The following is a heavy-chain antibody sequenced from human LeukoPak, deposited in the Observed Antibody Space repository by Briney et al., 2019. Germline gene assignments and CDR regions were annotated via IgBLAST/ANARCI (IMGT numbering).Heavy chain of an antibody. Sequence: GGSLRLSCAASGFTFSDYYMSWIRQAPGKGLEWVSSISSSSSYIYYADSVKGRFTISRDNAKNSLYLQMNSLRAEDTAVYYCARVDGGRYYYYGMDVWGQGTTVTVSS. CDR3: ARVDGGRYYYYGMDV. D-gene: IGHD2-15*01. CDR1: GFTFSDYY. J-gene: IGHJ6*02. V-gene: IGHV3-11*06. CDR2: ISSSSSYI.